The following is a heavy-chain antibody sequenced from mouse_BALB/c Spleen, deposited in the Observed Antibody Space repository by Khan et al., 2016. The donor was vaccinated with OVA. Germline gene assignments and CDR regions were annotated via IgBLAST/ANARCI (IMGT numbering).Heavy chain of an antibody. D-gene: IGHD2-3*01. J-gene: IGHJ2*01. V-gene: IGHV5-17*02. CDR1: GFTFSGFG. CDR3: ARTGYYYFDY. CDR2: ISSGSSTI. Sequence: EVELVESGGGLVQPGGSRKLSCAASGFTFSGFGMHWVRQAPEKGLEWVAYISSGSSTIYYADTVKGGFTISRDNPKNTLFLQLASLSSEDTAMYYCARTGYYYFDYWGQGTTLTVSS.